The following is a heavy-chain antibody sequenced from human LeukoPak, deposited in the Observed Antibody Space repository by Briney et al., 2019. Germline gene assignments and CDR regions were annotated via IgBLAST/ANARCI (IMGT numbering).Heavy chain of an antibody. J-gene: IGHJ6*04. CDR1: GYTFTSYD. D-gene: IGHD6-13*01. Sequence: ASVKVSCKASGYTFTSYDINWVRQATGQGLEWMGWMDPNSGNTGYAQKFQGRVTITRNTSISTAYMELSSLRSEDTAVYYCARAGQQLVYLDVWGKGTTVTVSS. CDR3: ARAGQQLVYLDV. CDR2: MDPNSGNT. V-gene: IGHV1-8*03.